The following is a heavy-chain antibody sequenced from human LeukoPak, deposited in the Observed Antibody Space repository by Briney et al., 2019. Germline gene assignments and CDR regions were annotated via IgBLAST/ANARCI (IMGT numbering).Heavy chain of an antibody. D-gene: IGHD2-8*01. CDR3: ARDHPSPGVYFDF. J-gene: IGHJ4*02. CDR1: GFPFSSHW. V-gene: IGHV3-7*03. CDR2: IKYDGSER. Sequence: GGSLRLSCAASGFPFSSHWMSWVRQVPGKGLXXXXXIKYDGSERQYVDSVKGRFTISRDNAKNSLYLQMSSLRAEDTAIYYCARDHPSPGVYFDFWGQGALVTVSS.